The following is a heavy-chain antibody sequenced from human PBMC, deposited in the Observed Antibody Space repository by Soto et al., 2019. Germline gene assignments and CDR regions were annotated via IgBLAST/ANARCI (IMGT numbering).Heavy chain of an antibody. D-gene: IGHD3-10*01. V-gene: IGHV3-23*01. J-gene: IGHJ4*02. CDR3: ARARGSPYYFDY. Sequence: LRLSCAASGFTFSSYGMTWVRQAPGKGLDWVSVINTSGDTTHYADSVKGRFTISRDNSKNTLYLQMNSLRAEDTAVYYCARARGSPYYFDYWGQGTLVTVSS. CDR2: INTSGDTT. CDR1: GFTFSSYG.